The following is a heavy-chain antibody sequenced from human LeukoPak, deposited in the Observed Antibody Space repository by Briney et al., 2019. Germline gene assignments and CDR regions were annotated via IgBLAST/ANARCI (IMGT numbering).Heavy chain of an antibody. CDR1: GGTFSSYA. V-gene: IGHV1-69*01. CDR3: ARDGLSATVSLYNWFDP. D-gene: IGHD4-11*01. J-gene: IGHJ5*02. Sequence: SVKVSCKASGGTFSSYAISWVRQAPGQGLEWMGGIIPIFGTANYAQKFQGRVTITADESTSTAYMELSSLRSEDTAVYYCARDGLSATVSLYNWFDPWGQGTLVTVSS. CDR2: IIPIFGTA.